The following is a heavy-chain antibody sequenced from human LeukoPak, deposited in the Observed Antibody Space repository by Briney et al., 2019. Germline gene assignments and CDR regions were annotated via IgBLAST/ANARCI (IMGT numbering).Heavy chain of an antibody. CDR1: GGSFSGYY. J-gene: IGHJ4*02. CDR2: INHSGST. Sequence: ETLSLTCAVYGGSFSGYYWSWIRQPPGKGLEWIGEINHSGSTNYNPSLKSRVTISVETCKNQLSLKPSAVSAAETAGYYGEGYVLGDPSPSGFVDYWGQGTLVTVSS. CDR3: EGYVLGDPSPSGFVDY. V-gene: IGHV4-34*01. D-gene: IGHD3-10*01.